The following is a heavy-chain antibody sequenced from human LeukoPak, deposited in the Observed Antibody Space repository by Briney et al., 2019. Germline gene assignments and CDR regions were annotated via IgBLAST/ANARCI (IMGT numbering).Heavy chain of an antibody. CDR2: ISAYNGNT. Sequence: VASVKVSCKASGYTFTSYGISWVRQAPGQGLEWMGWISAYNGNTNYAQKLQGRVTMTTDTSTSTAYMGLRSLRSDDTAVYYCARAPYNWNDYYYGMDVWGQGTTVTVSS. D-gene: IGHD1-1*01. CDR3: ARAPYNWNDYYYGMDV. J-gene: IGHJ6*02. CDR1: GYTFTSYG. V-gene: IGHV1-18*01.